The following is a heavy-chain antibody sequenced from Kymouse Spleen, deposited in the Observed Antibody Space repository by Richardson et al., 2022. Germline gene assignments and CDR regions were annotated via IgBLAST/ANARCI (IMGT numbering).Heavy chain of an antibody. CDR1: GGSFSGYY. V-gene: IGHV4-34*01. CDR2: INHSGST. Sequence: QVQLQQWGAGLLKPSETLSLTCAVYGGSFSGYYWSWIRQPPGKGLEWIGEINHSGSTNYNPSLKSRVTISVDTSKNQFSLKLSSVTAADTAVYYCARGGRGNSGSYYYYYYGMDVWGQGTTVTVSS. J-gene: IGHJ6*02. CDR3: ARGGRGNSGSYYYYYYGMDV. D-gene: IGHD1-26*01.